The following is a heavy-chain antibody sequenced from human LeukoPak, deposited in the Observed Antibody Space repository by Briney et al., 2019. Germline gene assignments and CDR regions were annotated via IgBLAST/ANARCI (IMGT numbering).Heavy chain of an antibody. J-gene: IGHJ6*03. D-gene: IGHD6-19*01. V-gene: IGHV4-38-2*02. Sequence: PSETLSLTCTVSGYSISSGYYWSWIRQPPGKGLEWIGDVYQSGATHYNPSLESRVTISVDTSKDQFSLRLNSVTASDTAVYYCARDLNGGIAVAGHYQYYYMDVWGKGTAVTVS. CDR1: GYSISSGYY. CDR2: VYQSGAT. CDR3: ARDLNGGIAVAGHYQYYYMDV.